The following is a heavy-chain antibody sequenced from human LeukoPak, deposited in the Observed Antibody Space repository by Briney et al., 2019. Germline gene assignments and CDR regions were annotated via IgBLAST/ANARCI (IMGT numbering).Heavy chain of an antibody. CDR2: IYTSGST. CDR3: ARVSSAGIWDY. CDR1: GGSFSGYY. Sequence: SETLSLTCTVSGGSFSGYYWSWIRQPDGKGLEWIGRIYTSGSTNYNPSLKSRVTMSVDTSKNQFSLKLRSVTAADTAVYYCARVSSAGIWDYWGQGTLVTVSS. J-gene: IGHJ4*02. V-gene: IGHV4-4*07. D-gene: IGHD6-19*01.